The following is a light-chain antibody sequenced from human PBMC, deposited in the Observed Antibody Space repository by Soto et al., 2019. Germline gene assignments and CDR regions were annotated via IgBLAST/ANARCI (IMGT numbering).Light chain of an antibody. CDR2: GAS. J-gene: IGKJ1*01. CDR1: QSIRSN. CDR3: QQYHIWPPWT. Sequence: EIVMTQSPDTLSVSPGEGATLSCRVSQSIRSNLAWYQQRPGQAPRLLMYGASTRADGIPARFTGSGSGTEFTLPISSLQSADFAVYYCQQYHIWPPWTSGQGTKVELK. V-gene: IGKV3-15*01.